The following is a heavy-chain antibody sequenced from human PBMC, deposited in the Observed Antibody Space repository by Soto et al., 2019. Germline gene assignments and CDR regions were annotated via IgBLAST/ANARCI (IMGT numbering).Heavy chain of an antibody. CDR2: INPNGGGR. V-gene: IGHV1-2*04. Sequence: ASVKVSCKASGYTFTGFHIHWVRQAPGQGLEWMGWINPNGGGRNYAQKFQGWVTMTRDTSISTAYMELSRLKSDDTAVYYCARGAVGPTTDFDYWGQGTLVTFS. J-gene: IGHJ4*02. D-gene: IGHD1-26*01. CDR3: ARGAVGPTTDFDY. CDR1: GYTFTGFH.